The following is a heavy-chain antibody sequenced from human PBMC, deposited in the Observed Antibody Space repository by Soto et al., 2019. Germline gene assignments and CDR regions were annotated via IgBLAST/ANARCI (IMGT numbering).Heavy chain of an antibody. CDR1: GFTFSDYA. Sequence: VLLVESGGGLVQPGRSLRLSCAASGFTFSDYAMHWVRQAPGKGLEWVAVVSHDGRNTHYADSVKGRFTISRESSKNTVSLEMTSLRAEDTAVYYCAKGGRQWLVTSDFNYWGQGALVTVSS. J-gene: IGHJ4*02. CDR2: VSHDGRNT. V-gene: IGHV3-30*18. D-gene: IGHD6-19*01. CDR3: AKGGRQWLVTSDFNY.